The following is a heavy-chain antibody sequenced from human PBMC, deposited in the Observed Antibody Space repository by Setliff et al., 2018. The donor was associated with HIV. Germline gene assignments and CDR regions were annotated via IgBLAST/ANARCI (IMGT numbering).Heavy chain of an antibody. Sequence: GGSLRLSCAASGFTFSTYSVNWVRQAPGKGLEWVSSMSSSISYTHYADSVKGRFIISRDNARKSVYLQMNSLRAEDTAVYYCARGGWNYYFDYWGQGTLVTVSS. CDR1: GFTFSTYS. CDR3: ARGGWNYYFDY. D-gene: IGHD1-7*01. V-gene: IGHV3-21*01. J-gene: IGHJ4*02. CDR2: MSSSISYT.